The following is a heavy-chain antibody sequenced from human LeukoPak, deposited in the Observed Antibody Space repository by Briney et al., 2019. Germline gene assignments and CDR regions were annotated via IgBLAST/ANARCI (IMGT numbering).Heavy chain of an antibody. CDR2: ISPYNGNT. V-gene: IGHV1-18*01. J-gene: IGHJ4*02. Sequence: ASVKVSCKASNYTFIRYGITWVRQAPGQGLEWLAWISPYNGNTKYAQKFQGRVTMTTDTSTSTAYMELRSLRSDDTAVYYCARDHGSCSNGNCYPPASLGCDYWGQGTLVTVSS. D-gene: IGHD2-15*01. CDR3: ARDHGSCSNGNCYPPASLGCDY. CDR1: NYTFIRYG.